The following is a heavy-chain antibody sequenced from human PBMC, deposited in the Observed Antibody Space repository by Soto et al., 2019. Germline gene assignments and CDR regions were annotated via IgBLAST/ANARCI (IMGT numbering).Heavy chain of an antibody. CDR2: IYYSGST. Sequence: SETLSLTCTVSGGSISSSSYYCGWIRQPPGKGLEWIGSIYYSGSTYYNPSLKSRVTISVDTSKNQFSLKLSSVTAADTAVYYCARLGRNGDYERFIDYWGQGTLVTVPQ. CDR1: GGSISSSSYY. D-gene: IGHD4-17*01. V-gene: IGHV4-39*01. J-gene: IGHJ4*02. CDR3: ARLGRNGDYERFIDY.